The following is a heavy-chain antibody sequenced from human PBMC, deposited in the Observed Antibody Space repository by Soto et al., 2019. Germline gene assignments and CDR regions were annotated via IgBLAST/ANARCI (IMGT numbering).Heavy chain of an antibody. CDR2: IIPIFGTA. Sequence: QVQLVQSGAEVKKPGSSVKVSCKASGGTFSSYAISWVRQAPGQGLEWMGGIIPIFGTANYAQKFQGRVTITADESTSTAYMELRSLRSEDTALYYCARAGPDTETDSYYYGMDVWGQGTTVTFSS. V-gene: IGHV1-69*01. CDR3: ARAGPDTETDSYYYGMDV. D-gene: IGHD2-2*01. CDR1: GGTFSSYA. J-gene: IGHJ6*02.